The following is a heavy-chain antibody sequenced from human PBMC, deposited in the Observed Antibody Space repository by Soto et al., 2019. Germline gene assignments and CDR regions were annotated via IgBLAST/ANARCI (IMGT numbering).Heavy chain of an antibody. CDR2: IYYSGST. D-gene: IGHD3-10*01. V-gene: IGHV4-39*01. CDR1: GGSISSSSYY. J-gene: IGHJ5*02. CDR3: ARHLRLLLWFGESTNWFDP. Sequence: PSETLSLTCTVSGGSISSSSYYWGWIRQPPGKGLEWIGSIYYSGSTYYNPSLKSRVTISVDTSKNQFSLKLSSVTAADTAVYYCARHLRLLLWFGESTNWFDPWGQGTLVTVSS.